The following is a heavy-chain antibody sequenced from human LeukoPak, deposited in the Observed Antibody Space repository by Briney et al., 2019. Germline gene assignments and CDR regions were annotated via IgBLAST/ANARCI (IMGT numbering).Heavy chain of an antibody. CDR3: AKIPSATESFDY. D-gene: IGHD5-12*01. Sequence: GGSLRLSCAASGFTFSNYWMHWVRQVPGKGLVWVSRINSDGSSTTYADSVKGRFTISRDNAKNTLYLQMDSLRAEDTAIYYCAKIPSATESFDYWGQGTLVTVSS. CDR2: INSDGSST. CDR1: GFTFSNYW. J-gene: IGHJ4*02. V-gene: IGHV3-74*01.